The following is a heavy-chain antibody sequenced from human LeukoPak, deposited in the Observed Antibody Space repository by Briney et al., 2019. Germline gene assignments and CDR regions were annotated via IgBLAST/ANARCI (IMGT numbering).Heavy chain of an antibody. CDR1: GFTFSDYY. CDR2: ISSSSSYT. V-gene: IGHV3-11*06. Sequence: GGSLRLSCAASGFTFSDYYMSWIRQAPGKGLEWVSYISSSSSYTNYADSVKGRFTISRDNAKNSLYLQMNSLRAEDTAVYYCSSGQEFGVVITNYFDYWGQGTLVTVSS. CDR3: SSGQEFGVVITNYFDY. J-gene: IGHJ4*02. D-gene: IGHD3-3*01.